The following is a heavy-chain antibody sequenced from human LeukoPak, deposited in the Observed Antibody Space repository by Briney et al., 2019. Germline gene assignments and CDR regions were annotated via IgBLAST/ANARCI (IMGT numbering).Heavy chain of an antibody. D-gene: IGHD3-22*01. CDR1: GGTFSSYA. CDR3: ARDQGSSGYYSDDDDAFDI. J-gene: IGHJ3*02. V-gene: IGHV1-69*13. Sequence: GASVKVSCKASGGTFSSYAISWVRQAPGQGLEWMGGIIPIFGTANYAQKFQGRVTITADESTSTAYMELSSLRSEETAVYYCARDQGSSGYYSDDDDAFDIWGQGTMVTVSS. CDR2: IIPIFGTA.